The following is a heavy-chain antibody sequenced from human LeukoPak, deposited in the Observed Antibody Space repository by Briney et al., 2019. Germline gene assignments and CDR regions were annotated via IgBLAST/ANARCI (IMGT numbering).Heavy chain of an antibody. CDR3: ANYCSSSSCHIRRAFDI. J-gene: IGHJ3*02. CDR1: GGSISSGGYY. CDR2: IYHSGST. V-gene: IGHV4-30-2*03. Sequence: SQTLSLTCTVSGGSISSGGYYWSWIRQPPGKGLEWMGYIYHSGSTYYNPSLKSRVAISVDTSKNQFSLKLSSVTAADTAVYYCANYCSSSSCHIRRAFDIWGQGTMVTVSS. D-gene: IGHD2-2*02.